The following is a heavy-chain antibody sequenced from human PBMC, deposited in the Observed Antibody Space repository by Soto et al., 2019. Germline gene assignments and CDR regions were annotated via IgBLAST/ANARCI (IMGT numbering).Heavy chain of an antibody. V-gene: IGHV1-18*01. CDR3: ASAFWGGDGYRHYYYGMDV. J-gene: IGHJ6*02. D-gene: IGHD3-16*01. Sequence: GASVKVSCKASGYTFTSYGISWVRQAPGQGLEWMGWISAYNGNTNYAQKLQGRVTMTTDTSTSTAYMELRSLRSDDTAVYYCASAFWGGDGYRHYYYGMDVWGQGTTVTVSS. CDR2: ISAYNGNT. CDR1: GYTFTSYG.